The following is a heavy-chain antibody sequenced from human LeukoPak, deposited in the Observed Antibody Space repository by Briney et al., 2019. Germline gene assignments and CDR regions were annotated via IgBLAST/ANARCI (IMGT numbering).Heavy chain of an antibody. J-gene: IGHJ4*02. V-gene: IGHV3-23*01. CDR2: LSSSGGST. D-gene: IGHD3-3*01. CDR1: GFTFSIYD. CDR3: AKVGAYYGDFDY. Sequence: GGSLRLSCAASGFTFSIYDMSWVRQAPGKGLEWVSGLSSSGGSTYYADSVKGRFTISRDNSKNTLYLQMNSLRAEDTALYYCAKVGAYYGDFDYWGQGTLVTVSS.